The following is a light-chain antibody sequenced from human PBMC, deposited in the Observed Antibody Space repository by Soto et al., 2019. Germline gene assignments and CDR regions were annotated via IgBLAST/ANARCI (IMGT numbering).Light chain of an antibody. CDR2: DVS. Sequence: EIVMTQSPATLSVSLGDRATLSCRASQSVSSNFDWYQQRPATAPRLLIYDVSSRATGVPTRFSGSGSGTDFTLTISSLQSEDFAVYYCQQYHDSPLTFGGGTRVEIK. CDR3: QQYHDSPLT. V-gene: IGKV3D-15*01. J-gene: IGKJ4*01. CDR1: QSVSSN.